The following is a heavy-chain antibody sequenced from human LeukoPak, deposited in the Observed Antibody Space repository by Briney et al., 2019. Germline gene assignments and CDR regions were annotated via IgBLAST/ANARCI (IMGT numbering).Heavy chain of an antibody. CDR1: GFTFSSHA. J-gene: IGHJ4*02. CDR2: ISFDGSNQ. D-gene: IGHD1-26*01. CDR3: AKDNSGTYSSYFDY. Sequence: RGSLRLSCAASGFTFSSHAMHWVRQAPGKGLEWVALISFDGSNQYSADSVKGRFSISRDNSENTLYLQMNSLRAEDTAVYYCAKDNSGTYSSYFDYWGQGTLVTVSS. V-gene: IGHV3-30*18.